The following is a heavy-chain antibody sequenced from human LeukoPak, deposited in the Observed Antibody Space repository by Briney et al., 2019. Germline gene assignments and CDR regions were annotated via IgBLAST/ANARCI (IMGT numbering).Heavy chain of an antibody. V-gene: IGHV3-9*01. J-gene: IGHJ6*03. CDR1: GFTFDDYA. Sequence: GGSLRLSCAASGFTFDDYAMHWVRQAPGKGLEWVSGISWNSSTIYYADSVKGRFTISSDNAKNSLYLQMNSLRAEDTAVYYCARVWGYYYYMDVWGKGNTVTVSS. CDR2: ISWNSSTI. D-gene: IGHD3-16*01. CDR3: ARVWGYYYYMDV.